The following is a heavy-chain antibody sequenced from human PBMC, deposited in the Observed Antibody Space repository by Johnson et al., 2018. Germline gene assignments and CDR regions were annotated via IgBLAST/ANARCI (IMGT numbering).Heavy chain of an antibody. CDR1: GYTFTSYY. Sequence: QVQLVQSGAEVKKPGASVKVSCKASGYTFTSYYMHWVRQATGQGLEWMGWMNPNSGTTDYAQKFQGRVTMTRNISISTAYLELSRLGAEDTAVYYCVGGGFTVTTWWFGGMDVGGQGTTVTVSS. CDR3: VGGGFTVTTWWFGGMDV. J-gene: IGHJ6*02. CDR2: MNPNSGTT. D-gene: IGHD2-15*01. V-gene: IGHV1-8*02.